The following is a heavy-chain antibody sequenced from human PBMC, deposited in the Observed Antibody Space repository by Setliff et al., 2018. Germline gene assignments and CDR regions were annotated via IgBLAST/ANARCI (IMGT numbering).Heavy chain of an antibody. Sequence: GESLKISCKGSGFSFTDFWIGWVRQMPGKGLEWMCLIYAGDSDTRYNPSFQGRVTMSADKSINTAYLQWSSLKASDTAIYYCARQKSTGSGNNWFDPWGQGTLVTVSS. V-gene: IGHV5-51*01. CDR3: ARQKSTGSGNNWFDP. D-gene: IGHD3-10*01. CDR2: IYAGDSDT. CDR1: GFSFTDFW. J-gene: IGHJ5*02.